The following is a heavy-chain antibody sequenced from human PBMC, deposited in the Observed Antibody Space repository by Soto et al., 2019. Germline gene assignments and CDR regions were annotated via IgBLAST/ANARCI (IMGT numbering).Heavy chain of an antibody. Sequence: GGSLRLSCAASGFTLSCFVMNWVRQAPGKGLEWVSTVSPGGDVSHYTDSVKGRFTISRDNSRRTLHLRMDSLRAEDAAVYFCVRRAITATTNWGAFDVRDQEPVCTVAS. V-gene: IGHV3-23*01. CDR1: GFTLSCFV. CDR3: VRRAITATTNWGAFDV. CDR2: VSPGGDVS. D-gene: IGHD1-20*01. J-gene: IGHJ3*01.